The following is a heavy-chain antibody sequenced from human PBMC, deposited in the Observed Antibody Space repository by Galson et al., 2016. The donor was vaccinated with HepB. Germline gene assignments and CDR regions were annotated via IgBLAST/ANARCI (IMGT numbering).Heavy chain of an antibody. CDR3: AHSGDYSLNY. CDR1: GGSISSGNW. J-gene: IGHJ4*02. V-gene: IGHV4-4*02. D-gene: IGHD2-21*01. CDR2: IHHSGST. Sequence: SETLSLTCAVSGGSISSGNWWCWVRQPPGKGLGWIAEIHHSGSTNYNPSLKSRVTISVDKNKNQFSLKLSSVNAADTAVYYCAHSGDYSLNYWGQGTLVTVSS.